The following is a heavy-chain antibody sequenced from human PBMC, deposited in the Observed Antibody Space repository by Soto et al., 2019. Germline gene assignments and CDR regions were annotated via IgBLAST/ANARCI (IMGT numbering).Heavy chain of an antibody. D-gene: IGHD2-2*01. Sequence: QIHLTQSGAEVKKPGSSVKVSCKAAGGTFNTYTLFWVRQAPGHGLEWMGRIIPMLTVTNSAQKFQARLTLTADKSTGTAFMELTSLRSDDTAVYYCSIGSWSAETFDVWGQGTMVTVSS. CDR2: IIPMLTVT. CDR3: SIGSWSAETFDV. CDR1: GGTFNTYT. J-gene: IGHJ3*01. V-gene: IGHV1-69*02.